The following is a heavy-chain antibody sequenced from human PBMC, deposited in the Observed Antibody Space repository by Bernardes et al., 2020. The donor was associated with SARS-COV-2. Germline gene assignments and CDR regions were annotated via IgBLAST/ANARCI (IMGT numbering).Heavy chain of an antibody. D-gene: IGHD2-2*01. V-gene: IGHV3-30*03. CDR2: ISYDGSKK. Sequence: GYLSPSRAAAGFTFSHFGLHWVRPAPGKGLEWVAVISYDGSKKEYADSVKGRFTISRDNSKNTGHVQLNSLRDEDTAVYYCARDWARVVAPAYGMDVWGQGTTVIVSS. CDR1: GFTFSHFG. J-gene: IGHJ6*02. CDR3: ARDWARVVAPAYGMDV.